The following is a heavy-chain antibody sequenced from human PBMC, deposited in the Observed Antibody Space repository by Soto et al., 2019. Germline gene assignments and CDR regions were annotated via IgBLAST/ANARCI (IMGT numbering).Heavy chain of an antibody. J-gene: IGHJ6*02. D-gene: IGHD3-3*01. CDR1: GFTFSSYA. CDR3: AKVRRFFAYLIGAIVDYYGIDV. V-gene: IGHV3-23*01. Sequence: GGSLRLSCAASGFTFSSYAMSWVRQAPGKGLEWVSAISGSGGSTYYADSVKGRFTISRDNSKNTLYLQMNSLRAEDTAVYYCAKVRRFFAYLIGAIVDYYGIDVWGQGTTVTVSS. CDR2: ISGSGGST.